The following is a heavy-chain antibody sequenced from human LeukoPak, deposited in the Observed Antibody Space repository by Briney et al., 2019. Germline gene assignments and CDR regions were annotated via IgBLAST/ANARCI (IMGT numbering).Heavy chain of an antibody. CDR1: GYSISSGRY. CDR3: VRQRYVYGYCDS. D-gene: IGHD3-22*01. V-gene: IGHV4-38-2*01. CDR2: LSHGGSI. Sequence: SSETLSLTCAVSGYSISSGRYWGRVRQPPGKGLEWIGSLSHGGSIYYNPPPDSRVTKSVTTSKHQFPLRLSSVTAADTAVYYCVRQRYVYGYCDSRGPGTLVTVSS. J-gene: IGHJ4*02.